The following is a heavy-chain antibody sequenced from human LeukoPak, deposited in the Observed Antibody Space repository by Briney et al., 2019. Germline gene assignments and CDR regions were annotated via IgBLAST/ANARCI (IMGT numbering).Heavy chain of an antibody. J-gene: IGHJ3*01. CDR1: GITFSNYW. CDR2: INPDGSAT. D-gene: IGHD4-17*01. Sequence: PGGSLRLSCAAPGITFSNYWMHWVRQAPGKGLEWVSRINPDGSATRYADSVKGRFTISRDNAKNTLYLQMNSLRAEDTAVYYCATYGEAWGQGTMVTVSS. V-gene: IGHV3-74*01. CDR3: ATYGEA.